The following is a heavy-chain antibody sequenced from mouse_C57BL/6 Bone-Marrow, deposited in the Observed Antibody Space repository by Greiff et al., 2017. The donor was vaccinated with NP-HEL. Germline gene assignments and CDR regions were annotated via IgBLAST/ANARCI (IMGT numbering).Heavy chain of an antibody. CDR2: ISYSGST. V-gene: IGHV3-8*01. CDR1: GYSITSDY. Sequence: EVKLQESGPGLAKPSQTLSLTCSVTGYSITSDYWNWIRKFPGNKLEYMGYISYSGSTYYNPSLKSRISITRDTSKNQYYLQLNSVTTEDTATYYCARFSRGSYPYWYFDVWGTGTTVTVSS. CDR3: ARFSRGSYPYWYFDV. J-gene: IGHJ1*03. D-gene: IGHD1-1*02.